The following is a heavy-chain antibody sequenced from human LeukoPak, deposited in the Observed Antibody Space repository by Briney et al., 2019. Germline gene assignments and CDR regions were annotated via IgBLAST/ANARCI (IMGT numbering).Heavy chain of an antibody. CDR1: GFTFSSYA. V-gene: IGHV3-23*01. Sequence: GGSLRLSCAASGFTFSSYAMSWVRQAPGKALEWVSAISGSGGTTNYADSVKGRFTISRDNSKNTAYLQMNSLRVEDTAVYYCAKEIGAAIYFDYWSQGTLVTVSS. CDR2: ISGSGGTT. CDR3: AKEIGAAIYFDY. D-gene: IGHD6-25*01. J-gene: IGHJ4*02.